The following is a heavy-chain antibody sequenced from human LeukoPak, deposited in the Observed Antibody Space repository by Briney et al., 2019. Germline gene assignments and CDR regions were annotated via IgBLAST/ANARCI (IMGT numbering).Heavy chain of an antibody. CDR2: IYYSGST. CDR3: ARTRIVVVPAALRGPNWFDP. Sequence: SETLSLTCTVSGGSISSGGYYWSWIRQHPVKGLEWIGYIYYSGSTYYNPSLKSRVTISVDTSKNQFSLKLSSVTAADTAVYYCARTRIVVVPAALRGPNWFDPWGQGTLVTVSS. J-gene: IGHJ5*02. CDR1: GGSISSGGYY. D-gene: IGHD2-2*01. V-gene: IGHV4-31*03.